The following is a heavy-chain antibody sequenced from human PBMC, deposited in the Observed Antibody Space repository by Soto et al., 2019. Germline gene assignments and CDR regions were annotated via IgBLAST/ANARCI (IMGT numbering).Heavy chain of an antibody. V-gene: IGHV3-33*01. D-gene: IGHD5-12*01. CDR3: ARHDRGYDQRSAPYY. Sequence: QVQLVESGGGVVQPGRSLRLSCAASGFTFSSYGMHWVRQAPGKGLERVAVIWYDGSNKYYADSVKGRFTISRDNSKNTLYLQMNSLRAEDTAVYYCARHDRGYDQRSAPYYWGEGTLVTVSS. CDR2: IWYDGSNK. J-gene: IGHJ4*02. CDR1: GFTFSSYG.